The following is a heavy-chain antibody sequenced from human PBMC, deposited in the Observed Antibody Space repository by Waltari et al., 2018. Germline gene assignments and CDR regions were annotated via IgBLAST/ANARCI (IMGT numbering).Heavy chain of an antibody. D-gene: IGHD3-10*01. Sequence: VQLLESGGDLIQPGGSLKPPCAASEFRFSPFSMTWGRQAPGKGLEWVSSISGSGGTSSYTDSVTGRFTISRDNSENTLYLHMNSLRAEDSAIYYCAKDRGSGRIYFDSWGRGTLVAVSS. CDR3: AKDRGSGRIYFDS. CDR1: EFRFSPFS. V-gene: IGHV3-23*01. J-gene: IGHJ4*02. CDR2: ISGSGGTS.